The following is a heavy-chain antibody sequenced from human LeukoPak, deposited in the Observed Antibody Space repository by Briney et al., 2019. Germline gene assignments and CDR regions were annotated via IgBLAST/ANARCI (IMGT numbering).Heavy chain of an antibody. CDR2: ISSSSSYI. Sequence: GGSLRLSCAASGFTFSSYWMTWVRQAPGKGLEWVSSISSSSSYIYYADSVKGRFTISRDNAKNSLYLQMNSLRAEDTAVYYCARDPELLWFGEQYYFDYWGQGTLVTVSS. CDR3: ARDPELLWFGEQYYFDY. CDR1: GFTFSSYW. V-gene: IGHV3-21*01. D-gene: IGHD3-10*01. J-gene: IGHJ4*02.